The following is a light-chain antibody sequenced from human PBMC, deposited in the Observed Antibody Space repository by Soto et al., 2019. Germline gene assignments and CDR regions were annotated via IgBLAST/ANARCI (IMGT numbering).Light chain of an antibody. CDR2: EVN. CDR3: CSYAGGYTHAV. Sequence: QSVLTQPASVSGSLGQSLTISCTGSSTDIGSYRFVSWYQQHPGKAPKVIIYEVNNRPSGISGRFSGAKSGHTASLTISGLQAEDEADYYCCSYAGGYTHAVFGGGTQLTVL. V-gene: IGLV2-14*01. CDR1: STDIGSYRF. J-gene: IGLJ2*01.